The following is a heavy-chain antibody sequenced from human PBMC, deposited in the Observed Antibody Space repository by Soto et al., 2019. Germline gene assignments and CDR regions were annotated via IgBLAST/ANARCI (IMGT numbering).Heavy chain of an antibody. J-gene: IGHJ3*02. CDR3: ARRCDSSGEGRAAFDI. CDR1: GYTFTSYY. Sequence: QVQLVQSGAEVKKPGASVKVSCKASGYTFTSYYMHWVRQAPGQGLEWMGIINPSGGSTSYAQKCQGRVTMTRETSTSTGYMELSSLRSEDTAVYYCARRCDSSGEGRAAFDIWGQGTMVTVSS. D-gene: IGHD3-22*01. CDR2: INPSGGST. V-gene: IGHV1-46*01.